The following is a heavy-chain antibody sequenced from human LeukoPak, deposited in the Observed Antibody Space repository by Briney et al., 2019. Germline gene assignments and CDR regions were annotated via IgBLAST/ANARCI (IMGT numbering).Heavy chain of an antibody. J-gene: IGHJ6*02. CDR2: ISSNGGST. CDR3: ARVLGYCSGGSCYYYYYGMDV. CDR1: GFTFSSYA. D-gene: IGHD2-15*01. V-gene: IGHV3-64*01. Sequence: GRSLRLSCAASGFTFSSYAMHWVRQAPGKGLEYVSAISSNGGSTYYANSVKGRFTISRDNSKNTLYLQMGSLRAEDMAVYYCARVLGYCSGGSCYYYYYGMDVWGQGTTVTVSS.